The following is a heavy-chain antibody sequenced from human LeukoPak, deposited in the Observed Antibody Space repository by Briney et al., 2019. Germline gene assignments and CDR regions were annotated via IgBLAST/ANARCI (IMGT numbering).Heavy chain of an antibody. D-gene: IGHD3-22*01. CDR2: MNPNSGNT. V-gene: IGHV1-8*01. J-gene: IGHJ4*02. CDR1: GYTFTSYD. Sequence: SVKVSCKASGYTFTSYDINWVRQATGQGLEWMGWMNPNSGNTGYAQKFQGRVTMTRNTSISTAYMELSSLRSEDTAVYYCARVRNYYDSSGYSLGYWGRGTLVTVSS. CDR3: ARVRNYYDSSGYSLGY.